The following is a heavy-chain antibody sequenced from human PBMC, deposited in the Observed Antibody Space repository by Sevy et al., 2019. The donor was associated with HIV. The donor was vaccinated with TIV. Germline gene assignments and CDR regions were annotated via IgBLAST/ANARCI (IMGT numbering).Heavy chain of an antibody. CDR2: TRNKADSYTT. CDR1: GFTFSDHY. V-gene: IGHV3-72*01. D-gene: IGHD6-13*01. CDR3: ATHAGIAAAGRVFDY. Sequence: GESVKISCAASGFTFSDHYMEWVRQAPGKGLEWVGRTRNKADSYTTEYAASVKGRFTISRDDSKNSLYLQMNSLKTEDTAVYYCATHAGIAAAGRVFDYWGQGSLVTVSS. J-gene: IGHJ4*02.